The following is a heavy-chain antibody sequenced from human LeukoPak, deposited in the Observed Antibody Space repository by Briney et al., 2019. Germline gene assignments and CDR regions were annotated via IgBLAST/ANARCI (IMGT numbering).Heavy chain of an antibody. D-gene: IGHD5-18*01. CDR1: GFTFSSYG. V-gene: IGHV3-30*03. CDR3: ASRYSYGYSLDY. CDR2: ISYDGSNK. Sequence: GGSLRLSCAASGFTFSSYGMHWVRQAPGKGLEWVAVISYDGSNKYYADSVKGRFTISRDNSKNTLYLQVNSLRAEDTAVYYCASRYSYGYSLDYWGQGTLVTVSS. J-gene: IGHJ4*02.